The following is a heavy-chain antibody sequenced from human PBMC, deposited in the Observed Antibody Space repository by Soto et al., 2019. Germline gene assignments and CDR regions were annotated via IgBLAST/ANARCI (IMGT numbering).Heavy chain of an antibody. CDR2: IWYDGNKK. Sequence: GGSLRLSCAASGFSFSSFGMQWVRQAPGKGLEWVAVIWYDGNKKYYGDSVRGRFSISRDNSKNTLYLEMNSLRAEDTAVYYCVVDTTGLLDYWGQGTLVTVSS. V-gene: IGHV3-33*03. CDR1: GFSFSSFG. J-gene: IGHJ4*02. D-gene: IGHD5-18*01. CDR3: VVDTTGLLDY.